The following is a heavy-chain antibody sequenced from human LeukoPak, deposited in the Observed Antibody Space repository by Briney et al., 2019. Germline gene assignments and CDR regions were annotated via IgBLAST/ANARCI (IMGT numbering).Heavy chain of an antibody. V-gene: IGHV3-23*01. CDR1: GFTFTNAW. CDR2: ISDSDADT. Sequence: GGSLRLSCAASGFTFTNAWMSWVRQAPGKGLEWVSGISDSDADTHYADSVKGRFTISRDNSKNTVYLQMSSLRVEDTAVYYCAKDFVRGTLTGAFDVWGRGAMVTVST. D-gene: IGHD3-10*01. J-gene: IGHJ3*01. CDR3: AKDFVRGTLTGAFDV.